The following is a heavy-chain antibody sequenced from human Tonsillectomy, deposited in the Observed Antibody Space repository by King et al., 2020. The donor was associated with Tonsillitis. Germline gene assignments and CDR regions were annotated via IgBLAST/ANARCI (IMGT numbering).Heavy chain of an antibody. Sequence: QLVQSGAEVKKPGSSVKVSCKASGGTFSSYGISWVRQAPGQGLEWMGAIIPRFDTANYAQKFQGRVTITADESTSTAYMEMSSLTSDDTAVYSCARYLGYCDYSYYYGLDVWGQGTTVTVSS. J-gene: IGHJ6*02. CDR2: IIPRFDTA. V-gene: IGHV1-69*01. D-gene: IGHD2-15*01. CDR1: GGTFSSYG. CDR3: ARYLGYCDYSYYYGLDV.